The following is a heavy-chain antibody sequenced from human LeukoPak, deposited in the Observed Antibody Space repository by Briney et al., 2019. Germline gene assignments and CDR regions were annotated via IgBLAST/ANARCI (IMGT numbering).Heavy chain of an antibody. CDR3: AKDGNYDILTGYYRNYYYGMDV. CDR2: ISGSGGST. CDR1: GFTFSSYA. V-gene: IGHV3-23*01. D-gene: IGHD3-9*01. Sequence: GGSLRLSCAASGFTFSSYAMSWVRQAPGKGLEWVSAISGSGGSTYYADSVKGRFTISRDNSKNTLYLQMNSLRAEDTAVYYCAKDGNYDILTGYYRNYYYGMDVWGKGTTVTVSS. J-gene: IGHJ6*04.